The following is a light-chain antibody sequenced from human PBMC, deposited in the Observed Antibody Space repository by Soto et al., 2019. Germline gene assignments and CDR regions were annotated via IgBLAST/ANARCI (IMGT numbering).Light chain of an antibody. J-gene: IGLJ2*01. CDR1: STDVGANNY. CDR2: DVT. V-gene: IGLV2-14*01. CDR3: YSHVDATTRV. Sequence: QSALTQPASVSGSPGQSITISCTGTSTDVGANNYVSWYQQHPGRAPKVMIYDVTNRPSGVSSRFYGSKSGNTASLTISGLQAEDEAEYYCYSHVDATTRVFGGGTKLTVL.